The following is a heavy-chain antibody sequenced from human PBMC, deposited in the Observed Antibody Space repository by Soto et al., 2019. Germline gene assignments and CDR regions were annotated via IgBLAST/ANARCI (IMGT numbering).Heavy chain of an antibody. J-gene: IGHJ4*02. CDR2: VYYTGST. V-gene: IGHV4-59*01. Sequence: SETLSLTCSVSGGSISGSYWSWIRQSPGKGLEWLGYVYYTGSTNYSPSLRSRVSISVDTSKNEFSLRLSSVTAADTAVYFCARSVAVLGANIDYWGQGTQVTVSS. D-gene: IGHD2-15*01. CDR3: ARSVAVLGANIDY. CDR1: GGSISGSY.